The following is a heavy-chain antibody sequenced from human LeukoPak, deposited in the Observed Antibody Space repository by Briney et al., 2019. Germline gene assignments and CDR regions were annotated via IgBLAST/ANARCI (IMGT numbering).Heavy chain of an antibody. CDR2: ISAYNGNT. J-gene: IGHJ4*02. V-gene: IGHV1-18*01. D-gene: IGHD3-16*02. CDR1: GYTFNSYG. Sequence: GASVKVSCKASGYTFNSYGISWVRQAPGQGLEWMGWISAYNGNTNYAQKLQGRVTMTTDTSTSTAYMELRSLRSDDTAVYYCARVTITFGGVIAPFDYWGQGTLVTVSS. CDR3: ARVTITFGGVIAPFDY.